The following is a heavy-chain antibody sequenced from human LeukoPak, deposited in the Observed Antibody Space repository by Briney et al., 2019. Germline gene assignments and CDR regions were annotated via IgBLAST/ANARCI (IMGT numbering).Heavy chain of an antibody. V-gene: IGHV1-46*01. Sequence: ASVKVSCKASGYTFTSYYMHWVRQAPGQGLEWMGIINPSGGSTSYAQKFQGRVTMTRDMSTSTVYMELSSLRSEDTAVYYRARDGSGSYYSWYFDLWGRGTLVTVSS. CDR1: GYTFTSYY. CDR2: INPSGGST. J-gene: IGHJ2*01. D-gene: IGHD1-26*01. CDR3: ARDGSGSYYSWYFDL.